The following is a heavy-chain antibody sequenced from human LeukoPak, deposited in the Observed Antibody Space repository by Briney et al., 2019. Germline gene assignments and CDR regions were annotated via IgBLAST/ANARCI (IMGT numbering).Heavy chain of an antibody. CDR1: GGSFSGYY. CDR3: AKSGGYGLIDY. V-gene: IGHV4-34*01. D-gene: IGHD1-26*01. CDR2: IYYSGST. Sequence: SETLSLTCAVYGGSFSGYYWSWIRQPPRKGLEWIGNIYYSGSTYYNASLQSRVTISIDTSKNQFSLRLSSVTAADTAMYFCAKSGGYGLIDYWGQGTLVTVSS. J-gene: IGHJ4*02.